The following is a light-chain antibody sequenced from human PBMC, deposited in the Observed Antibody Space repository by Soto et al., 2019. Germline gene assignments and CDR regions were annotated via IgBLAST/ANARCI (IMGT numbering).Light chain of an antibody. V-gene: IGLV2-14*01. CDR3: SSYTSSSTLV. J-gene: IGLJ2*01. CDR1: SSDVGGYNY. Sequence: QSALTQPASVSGSPGQSITISCTGTSSDVGGYNYVSWYQQHPGKAPKLMIYEVSNRPSGVSNRFSGSKSGNTASLTISGXXXEDEADYYCSSYTSSSTLVFGGGTQLTVL. CDR2: EVS.